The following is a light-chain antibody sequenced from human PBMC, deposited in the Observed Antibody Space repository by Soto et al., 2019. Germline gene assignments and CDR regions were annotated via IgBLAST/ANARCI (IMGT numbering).Light chain of an antibody. CDR3: CSYGGSRAV. CDR2: EVT. V-gene: IGLV2-23*02. CDR1: SSDVGSHNL. Sequence: QPASVSGSPGQSITISCTGTSSDVGSHNLVSWYQQHPGQAPKLMIYEVTKRPLGVSTRFSASKSGNMASLTISGLQAEDEADYYCCSYGGSRAVFGGGTQLTVL. J-gene: IGLJ7*01.